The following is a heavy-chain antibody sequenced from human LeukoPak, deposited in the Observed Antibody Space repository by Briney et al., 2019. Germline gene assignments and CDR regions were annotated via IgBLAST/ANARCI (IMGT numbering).Heavy chain of an antibody. D-gene: IGHD3-22*01. CDR3: AKDRGGPDYYDTSGPDY. Sequence: GGSLRLSCAASGFTFSTYAMSWVRQAPGKGLEWVSLISGGGGGTYYADSVKGRFTISRDNSKNTLLLQMISLRAEDTAVYYCAKDRGGPDYYDTSGPDYWGQGTLVTVSS. J-gene: IGHJ4*02. CDR2: ISGGGGGT. V-gene: IGHV3-23*01. CDR1: GFTFSTYA.